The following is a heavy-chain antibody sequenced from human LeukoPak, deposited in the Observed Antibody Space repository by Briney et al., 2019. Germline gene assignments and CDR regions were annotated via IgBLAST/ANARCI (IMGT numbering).Heavy chain of an antibody. CDR1: GGSFSGYY. D-gene: IGHD2-2*02. CDR2: INHSGST. J-gene: IGHJ6*02. CDR3: ARLMFYCSSTSCYRYYYYGMDV. V-gene: IGHV4-34*01. Sequence: KSSETLSLTCAVYGGSFSGYYWSWIRQPPGKGLEWIGEINHSGSTNYNPSLKSRVTISVDTPKNQFSLKLSSVTAADTAVYYCARLMFYCSSTSCYRYYYYGMDVWGQGTTVTVSS.